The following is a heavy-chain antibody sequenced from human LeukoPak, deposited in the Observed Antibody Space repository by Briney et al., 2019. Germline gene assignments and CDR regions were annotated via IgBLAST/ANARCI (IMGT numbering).Heavy chain of an antibody. Sequence: SETLSLTCTVSGGSISSYYWSWIRQPPGKGLEWIGYIYYSGTTNFNSSLKSRVSISLDTSKNQFSLKLSSVTAADTAVYYCARDLGVYYGSGSYENWFDPWGQGTLVTVSS. CDR3: ARDLGVYYGSGSYENWFDP. D-gene: IGHD3-10*01. J-gene: IGHJ5*02. CDR2: IYYSGTT. V-gene: IGHV4-59*01. CDR1: GGSISSYY.